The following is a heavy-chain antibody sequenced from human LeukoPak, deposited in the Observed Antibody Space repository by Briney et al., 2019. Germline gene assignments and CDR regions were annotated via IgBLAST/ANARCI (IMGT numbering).Heavy chain of an antibody. CDR2: ISGSGGST. D-gene: IGHD6-13*01. Sequence: QTGGSLRLSCAASGFTFSSYAMSWVRQAPGKGLEWVSAISGSGGSTYYADSVKGRFTISRDNSKNTLYLQMNSLRAEDTAVYYCAKVFSWYVVIFDYWGQGTLVTVSS. V-gene: IGHV3-23*01. CDR3: AKVFSWYVVIFDY. J-gene: IGHJ4*02. CDR1: GFTFSSYA.